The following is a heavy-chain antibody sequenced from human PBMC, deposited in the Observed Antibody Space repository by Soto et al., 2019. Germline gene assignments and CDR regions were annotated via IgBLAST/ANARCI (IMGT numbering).Heavy chain of an antibody. D-gene: IGHD3-10*01. Sequence: QVPLVQSGAEVKKPGSSVKVSCKTSWGTLNSSAIGWVRQAPGNGLEYLGGIIPILRTTNYAQKSQGRVTIIADESTSTVYMEMRSLTYEDTAVYYCARGSTDGYYESGIYGTYAFDIWGQGTMVTVSS. CDR3: ARGSTDGYYESGIYGTYAFDI. CDR2: IIPILRTT. V-gene: IGHV1-69*01. J-gene: IGHJ3*02. CDR1: WGTLNSSA.